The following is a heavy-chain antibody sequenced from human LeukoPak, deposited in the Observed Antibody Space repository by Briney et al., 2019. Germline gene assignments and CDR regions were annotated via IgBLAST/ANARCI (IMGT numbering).Heavy chain of an antibody. CDR1: GLFFRSYG. CDR2: IWYDGSNK. Sequence: GGSLRLSCAASGLFFRSYGMHWVRQAPGKGLEWVAVIWYDGSNKYYADSVKGRFTISRDNSKNTLYLQMNSLRAEDTAVYYCARENYGMDVWGQGTTVTVSS. V-gene: IGHV3-33*01. CDR3: ARENYGMDV. J-gene: IGHJ6*02.